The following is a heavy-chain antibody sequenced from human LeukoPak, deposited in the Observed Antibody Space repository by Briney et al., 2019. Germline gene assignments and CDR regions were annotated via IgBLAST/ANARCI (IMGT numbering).Heavy chain of an antibody. D-gene: IGHD3-22*01. Sequence: PGGSLRLSCAASGFTFSSYSMNWVRQAPGKGLEWVSAISGSGGSTYYADSVKGRFTISRDNSKDTLYLQMNSLRAEDTAVYYCAKDYYYDSSGYSLWGQGTLVTVSS. J-gene: IGHJ4*02. CDR1: GFTFSSYS. CDR3: AKDYYYDSSGYSL. CDR2: ISGSGGST. V-gene: IGHV3-23*01.